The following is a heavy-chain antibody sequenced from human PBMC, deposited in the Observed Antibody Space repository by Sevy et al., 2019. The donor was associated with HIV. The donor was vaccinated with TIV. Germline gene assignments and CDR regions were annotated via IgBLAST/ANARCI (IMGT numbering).Heavy chain of an antibody. CDR3: ATSNLIYCSSTSCLRDYYYYYMDV. J-gene: IGHJ6*03. CDR2: IYYSGST. CDR1: GGSISSYY. Sequence: SETLSLTCTVSGGSISSYYWSWIRQPPGKGLEWIGYIYYSGSTNYNPSLKSRVTISVDTSKNQFSLKLSSETAADTAVYYCATSNLIYCSSTSCLRDYYYYYMDVWGKGTTVTVSS. D-gene: IGHD2-2*01. V-gene: IGHV4-59*01.